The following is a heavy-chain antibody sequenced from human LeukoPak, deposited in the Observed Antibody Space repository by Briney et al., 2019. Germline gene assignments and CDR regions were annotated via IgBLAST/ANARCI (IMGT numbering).Heavy chain of an antibody. V-gene: IGHV1-69*05. CDR1: AGTFISYA. CDR3: ARSSIPHYYDSSGYYALNAFDI. J-gene: IGHJ3*02. CDR2: IIPIFGTA. D-gene: IGHD3-22*01. Sequence: SVKVSCKASAGTFISYAISWGRQAPGQGREWMGRIIPIFGTANYAHKFHGSVTITTAESTSTASMELSSLRSADAAAFYFARSSIPHYYDSSGYYALNAFDIWGQGTMVTVSS.